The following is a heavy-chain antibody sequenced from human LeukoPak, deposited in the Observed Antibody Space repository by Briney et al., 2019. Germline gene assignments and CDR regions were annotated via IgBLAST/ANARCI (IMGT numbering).Heavy chain of an antibody. CDR2: ISWNSGSI. V-gene: IGHV3-9*03. CDR1: GFTFDDYA. Sequence: GGSLRLSCAASGFTFDDYAMHWVRQAPGKGLEWVSGISWNSGSIGYADSVKGRFNISRDNAKNSLYLQMNSLRAEDMALYYCAKALGAGTTSYSDYWGQGTLVTVSS. J-gene: IGHJ4*02. CDR3: AKALGAGTTSYSDY. D-gene: IGHD1-7*01.